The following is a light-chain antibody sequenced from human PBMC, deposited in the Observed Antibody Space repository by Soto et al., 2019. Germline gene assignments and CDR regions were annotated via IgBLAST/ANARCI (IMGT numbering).Light chain of an antibody. CDR3: QQSYSTPIT. CDR2: TAS. V-gene: IGKV1-39*01. CDR1: QGIRND. J-gene: IGKJ5*01. Sequence: IQMTQSPSSLSASVGDIVTITFRASQGIRNDLGWYQQKPGQAPSLLIYTASSLHSGVPSRFSGSGSGTDFTLTIGSLQPEDFATYYCQQSYSTPITFGQGTRLEIK.